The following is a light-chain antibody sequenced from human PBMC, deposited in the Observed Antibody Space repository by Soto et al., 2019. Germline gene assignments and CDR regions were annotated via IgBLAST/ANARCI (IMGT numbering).Light chain of an antibody. V-gene: IGKV3-20*01. CDR2: GAS. CDR3: QQFDDSRPAFT. Sequence: ESVLTQSPGSLSLSPGERATLSCRASQSVNSKFLNWYQHKPGQAPRLLIYGASLRATGIPDRFSGSRSGADFTLTITRLQPEDSAVYFWQQFDDSRPAFTFGQGTKLEI. J-gene: IGKJ2*01. CDR1: QSVNSKF.